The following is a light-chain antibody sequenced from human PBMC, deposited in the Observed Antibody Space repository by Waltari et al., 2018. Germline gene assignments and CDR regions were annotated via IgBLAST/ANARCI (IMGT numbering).Light chain of an antibody. CDR3: QHYGSSRT. V-gene: IGKV3-20*01. J-gene: IGKJ1*01. Sequence: EIVLTQSPGTLSLSPGERATISCRASQSVSSSYLAWYQQKPGQAPRLIIYGTSSRATGIPDRFSGSGSWTDVTLTISRLEPEDFAVYYCQHYGSSRTFGQGTKVEIK. CDR1: QSVSSSY. CDR2: GTS.